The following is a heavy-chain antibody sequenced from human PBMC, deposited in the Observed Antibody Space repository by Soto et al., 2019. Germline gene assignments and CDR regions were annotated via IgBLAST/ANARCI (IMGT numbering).Heavy chain of an antibody. CDR2: IYYSGST. CDR1: GGSISSYY. V-gene: IGHV4-59*01. Sequence: PPETLSLTCTVSGGSISSYYWSWIRQPPGKGLEGIGYIYYSGSTNYNPSLKSRVTISVDTSKNQFSLKLTSVTVADSAVYYCARNNEDTAMVFDYWGQGTLVTVSS. J-gene: IGHJ4*01. D-gene: IGHD5-18*01. CDR3: ARNNEDTAMVFDY.